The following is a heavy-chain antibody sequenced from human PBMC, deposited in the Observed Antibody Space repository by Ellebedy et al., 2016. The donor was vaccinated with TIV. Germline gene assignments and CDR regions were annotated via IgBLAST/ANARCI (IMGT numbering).Heavy chain of an antibody. CDR1: GGSISSYY. V-gene: IGHV4-59*12. D-gene: IGHD3-22*01. CDR3: ARDSTSGYYYAVDAFDI. CDR2: IYYSGST. Sequence: SETLSLTCTVSGGSISSYYWSWIRQPPGKGLEWIGYIYYSGSTNYNPSLKSRVTISVDTSKNQFSLKLSSVTAADTAVYYCARDSTSGYYYAVDAFDIWGQGTMVTVSS. J-gene: IGHJ3*02.